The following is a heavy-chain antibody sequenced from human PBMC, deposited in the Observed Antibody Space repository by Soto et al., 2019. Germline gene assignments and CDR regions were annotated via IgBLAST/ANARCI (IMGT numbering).Heavy chain of an antibody. Sequence: GSLRLSCAASGFTLSACWMHRVRQAPGRGLEWVSRLSSDGFGTAYADSVKGRFHISRDNARKTLFLQMNVLRAEDTAVYYCARDLGGPDYWGRGTLVTVSS. CDR1: GFTLSACW. D-gene: IGHD3-16*01. CDR3: ARDLGGPDY. V-gene: IGHV3-74*03. J-gene: IGHJ4*02. CDR2: LSSDGFGT.